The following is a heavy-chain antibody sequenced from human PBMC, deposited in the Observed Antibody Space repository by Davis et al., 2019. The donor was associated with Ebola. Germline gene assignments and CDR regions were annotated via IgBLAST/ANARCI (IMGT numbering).Heavy chain of an antibody. CDR3: ARSWLSPFYYYGMDV. V-gene: IGHV3-48*02. CDR1: GFTFSSYS. D-gene: IGHD3-9*01. CDR2: FSSSSSTI. J-gene: IGHJ6*04. Sequence: GESLKISCAASGFTFSSYSMNWVRQAPGRGLEWVSYFSSSSSTIYYADSVKGRFTISRDNAKNSLYLQMNSLRDEDTAVYYCARSWLSPFYYYGMDVWGKGTTVTVSS.